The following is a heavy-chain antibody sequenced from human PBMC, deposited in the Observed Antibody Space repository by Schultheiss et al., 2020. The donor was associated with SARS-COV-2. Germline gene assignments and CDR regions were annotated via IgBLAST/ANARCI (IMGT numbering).Heavy chain of an antibody. CDR2: IGTAGDT. V-gene: IGHV3-13*01. J-gene: IGHJ4*02. Sequence: GGSLRLSCAASGFTFSSYDMHWVRQATGKGLEWVSAIGTAGDTYYPGSVKGRFTISRENAKNSLYLQMNSLRDGDTAVYYCVSTPSSSAGFDYWGQGTLVTVSS. CDR3: VSTPSSSAGFDY. D-gene: IGHD6-6*01. CDR1: GFTFSSYD.